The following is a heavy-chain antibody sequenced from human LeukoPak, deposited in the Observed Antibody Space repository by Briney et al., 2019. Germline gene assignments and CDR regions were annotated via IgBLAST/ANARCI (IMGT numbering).Heavy chain of an antibody. V-gene: IGHV3-53*01. D-gene: IGHD1-1*01. Sequence: GGSLRLSCAASGFTVSSNYMSWVRQAPGKGLEWVSVIYSGGSTYYADSVKGRFIISRDNSKNTLYLQMNSLRAEDTAVYYRARLGSGTFDYWGQGTLVTVSS. J-gene: IGHJ4*02. CDR3: ARLGSGTFDY. CDR2: IYSGGST. CDR1: GFTVSSNY.